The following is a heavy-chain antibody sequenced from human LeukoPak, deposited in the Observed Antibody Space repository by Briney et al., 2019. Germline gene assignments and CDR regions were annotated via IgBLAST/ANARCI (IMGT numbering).Heavy chain of an antibody. D-gene: IGHD3-22*01. CDR3: ATRRYYDSSGYYSADFDY. CDR2: ISDSSTTI. CDR1: GFTFSSYN. Sequence: GGSLRLSCAASGFTFSSYNMNWVRQAPGRGLEWVSYISDSSTTIYYADSVKGRFTISRDNAKNSLYLQMNSLRAEDTAVYYCATRRYYDSSGYYSADFDYWGQGTLVTVSS. J-gene: IGHJ4*02. V-gene: IGHV3-48*01.